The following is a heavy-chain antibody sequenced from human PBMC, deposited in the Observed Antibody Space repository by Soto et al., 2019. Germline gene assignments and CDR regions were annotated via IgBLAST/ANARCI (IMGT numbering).Heavy chain of an antibody. Sequence: SVKVSCKASGGTFSSYTISWVRQAPGQGLEWMGRIIPILGIANYAQKNQGRVTITADKSTSTAYMELSSLRSEDTAVYYCARDKGYSYGYYYYYGMDVWGQGTTVTVSS. J-gene: IGHJ6*02. CDR1: GGTFSSYT. V-gene: IGHV1-69*04. CDR3: ARDKGYSYGYYYYYGMDV. CDR2: IIPILGIA. D-gene: IGHD5-18*01.